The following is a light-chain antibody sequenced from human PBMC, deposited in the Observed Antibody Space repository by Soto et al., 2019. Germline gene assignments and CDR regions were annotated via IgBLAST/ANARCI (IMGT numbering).Light chain of an antibody. CDR1: SSDVGGYNY. J-gene: IGLJ2*01. CDR2: DVS. Sequence: QSALXQPASXSGSPGQSXTISXTGTSSDVGGYNYVSWYQQHPGKAPKLMXYDVSNRPSGVSNRFSGSKSGNTASLTISGLQAEDEADYYCSSYTSSSTPVVFGGGTKVTVL. V-gene: IGLV2-14*01. CDR3: SSYTSSSTPVV.